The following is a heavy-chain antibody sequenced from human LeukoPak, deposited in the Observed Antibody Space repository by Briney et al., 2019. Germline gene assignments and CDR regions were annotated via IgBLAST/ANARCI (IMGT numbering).Heavy chain of an antibody. CDR3: ARDTDKGFGEYDY. CDR2: ISYDGSNK. Sequence: PGGSLRLSCAASGFTFSSYAMHWVRQAPGKGLEWVAVISYDGSNKYYADSVKGRFTISRDNSKNTLYLQMNSLRAEDTAVYYCARDTDKGFGEYDYWGQGTLVTVSS. CDR1: GFTFSSYA. D-gene: IGHD3-10*01. J-gene: IGHJ4*02. V-gene: IGHV3-30*04.